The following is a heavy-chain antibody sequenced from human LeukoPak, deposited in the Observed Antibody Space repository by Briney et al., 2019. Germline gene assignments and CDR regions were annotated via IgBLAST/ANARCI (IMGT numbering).Heavy chain of an antibody. CDR3: TRDQTPYY. CDR2: IASGTYGGTA. J-gene: IGHJ4*02. V-gene: IGHV3-49*04. Sequence: TGGSLRLSCTASGFTFGDYAMTWVRQAPGKGLEWVGFIASGTYGGTAEYAASLKGRFTISRDDSKSIAYLQMNSLKTEDTAVYYCTRDQTPYYWGQGTLVTVSS. CDR1: GFTFGDYA.